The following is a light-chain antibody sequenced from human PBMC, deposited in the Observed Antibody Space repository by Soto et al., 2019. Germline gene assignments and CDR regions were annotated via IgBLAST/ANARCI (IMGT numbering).Light chain of an antibody. J-gene: IGLJ3*02. CDR1: NIGTRN. CDR3: HVWDSSTAV. Sequence: SYELTQPLSVSVPLGQTASITCGGTNIGTRNVHWYQQKPGQAPVLVVYRDSNRPSGIPERFSGSNSGNTATLTISRAKAGDEADYYCHVWDSSTAVFGGGTELTVL. V-gene: IGLV3-9*01. CDR2: RDS.